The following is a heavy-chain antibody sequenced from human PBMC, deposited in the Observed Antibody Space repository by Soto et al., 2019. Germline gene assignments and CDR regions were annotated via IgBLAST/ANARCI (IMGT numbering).Heavy chain of an antibody. CDR2: INAGNGNT. Sequence: VASVKVSCKASGYTFTSYAMHWVRQAPGQRLEWMGWINAGNGNTKYSQKFQGRVTITRDTSASTAYMELSSLRSEDTAVYYCARVDSSGWSFWFDPWGQGTLVTVSS. CDR1: GYTFTSYA. CDR3: ARVDSSGWSFWFDP. V-gene: IGHV1-3*01. D-gene: IGHD6-19*01. J-gene: IGHJ5*02.